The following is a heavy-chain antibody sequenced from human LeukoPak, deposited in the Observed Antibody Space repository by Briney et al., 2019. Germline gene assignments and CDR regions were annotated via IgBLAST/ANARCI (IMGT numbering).Heavy chain of an antibody. CDR3: AKDAQRGFDYSNSLDY. CDR2: IWSDASDE. J-gene: IGHJ4*02. D-gene: IGHD4-11*01. Sequence: PGRSLRLSCAASGFTFSHYGMHWVRQAPGTGLEWVAVIWSDASDEYYAKSVKGRFTISRGNFKNTVYLQMNSLRADDTAVYYCAKDAQRGFDYSNSLDYWGQGTRVTVSS. V-gene: IGHV3-33*06. CDR1: GFTFSHYG.